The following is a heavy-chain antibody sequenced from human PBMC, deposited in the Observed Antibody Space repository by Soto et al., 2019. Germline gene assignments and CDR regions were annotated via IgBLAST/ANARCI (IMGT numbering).Heavy chain of an antibody. Sequence: QVQLVESGGGLVKPGGSLRLSCAASGFTFSDYYMSWIRQAPGKGLEWVSYISSSGSTIYYADSVKGRFTISRDNAKNALYLQMNSLRAEETAVYYCARVTGDYYGSGSYSKGGYFDYWGQGTLVTVSS. CDR1: GFTFSDYY. D-gene: IGHD3-10*01. V-gene: IGHV3-11*01. CDR3: ARVTGDYYGSGSYSKGGYFDY. J-gene: IGHJ4*02. CDR2: ISSSGSTI.